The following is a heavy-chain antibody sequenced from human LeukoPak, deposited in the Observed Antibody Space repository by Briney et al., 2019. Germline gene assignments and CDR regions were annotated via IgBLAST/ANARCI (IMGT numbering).Heavy chain of an antibody. D-gene: IGHD6-19*01. CDR3: ARQAPLAGPGIDY. CDR1: GSNCATYW. V-gene: IGHV5-51*01. J-gene: IGHJ4*02. CDR2: ISPADSDT. Sequence: GASLQICCQAAGSNCATYWIGWGRPLPGKGLEWMGIISPADSDTRYSPSFQGQVTISADKSINTAYLQWSSLRASDTAIYYCARQAPLAGPGIDYWGQGTLVTVSS.